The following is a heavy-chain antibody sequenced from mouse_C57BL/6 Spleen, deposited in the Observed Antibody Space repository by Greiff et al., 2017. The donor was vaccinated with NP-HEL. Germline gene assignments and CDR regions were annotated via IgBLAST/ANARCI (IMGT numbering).Heavy chain of an antibody. V-gene: IGHV1-26*01. CDR3: ADSYDYDGDY. D-gene: IGHD2-4*01. Sequence: EVQLQQSGPELVKPGASVKISCKASGYTFTDYYMNWVKQSHGKSLEWIGDINPNNGGTSYNQKFKGKATLTVDKSSSTAYMELRSLTSEDSAVYYCADSYDYDGDYWGQGTTLTVSS. CDR1: GYTFTDYY. J-gene: IGHJ2*01. CDR2: INPNNGGT.